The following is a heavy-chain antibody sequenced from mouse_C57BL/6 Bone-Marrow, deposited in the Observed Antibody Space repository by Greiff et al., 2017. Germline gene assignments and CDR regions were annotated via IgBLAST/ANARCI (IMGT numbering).Heavy chain of an antibody. V-gene: IGHV1-55*01. J-gene: IGHJ2*01. D-gene: IGHD3-3*01. CDR1: GYTFTDYW. CDR3: ARGWLDY. Sequence: QVQLQQPGAELVKPGASVKMSCKASGYTFTDYWINWVQQRPGQGLEWIGDIFPGSGSTNYNEKFKSKATLTGDTSSNTAYMQLSSLTSEDSAVYYCARGWLDYWGQGTTLTVSS. CDR2: IFPGSGST.